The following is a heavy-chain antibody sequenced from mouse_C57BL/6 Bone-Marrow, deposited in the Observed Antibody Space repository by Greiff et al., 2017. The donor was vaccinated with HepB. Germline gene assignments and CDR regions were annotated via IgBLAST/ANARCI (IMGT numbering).Heavy chain of an antibody. D-gene: IGHD1-1*01. CDR3: ARVPSYYYGYYFDY. J-gene: IGHJ2*01. V-gene: IGHV5-4*01. CDR2: ISDGGSYT. CDR1: GFTFSSYA. Sequence: EVQLVESGGGLVKPGGSLKLSCAASGFTFSSYAMSWVRQTPEKRLEWVATISDGGSYTYYPDNVKGRFTISRDNAKNNLYLQMSHLKSEDTAMYYCARVPSYYYGYYFDYWGQGTTLTVSS.